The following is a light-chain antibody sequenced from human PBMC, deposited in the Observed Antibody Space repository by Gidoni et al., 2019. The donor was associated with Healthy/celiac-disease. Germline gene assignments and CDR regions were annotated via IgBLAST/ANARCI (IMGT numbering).Light chain of an antibody. Sequence: DIQMTQSPSSVSASVGDRVTITCRASHGISSWLAWYQQKPGKAPKLLIYAASSLQSVVPSRFSGSRSGTDFTLTIISLQPEDFATYYCQQANSFPPLTFGGGTKVEIK. J-gene: IGKJ4*01. CDR3: QQANSFPPLT. CDR2: AAS. V-gene: IGKV1-12*01. CDR1: HGISSW.